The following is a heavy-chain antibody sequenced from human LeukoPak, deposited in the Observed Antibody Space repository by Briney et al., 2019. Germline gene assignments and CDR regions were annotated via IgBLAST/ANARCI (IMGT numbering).Heavy chain of an antibody. CDR3: ARVSQYYFDY. J-gene: IGHJ4*02. Sequence: ASVKVSCKVSGYTLTELSMHWVRQAPGKGLEWMGGFDPEDGETIYAQKFQGRVTMTTDTSTSTAYMELRSLRSDDTAVYYCARVSQYYFDYWGQGTLVTVSS. CDR2: FDPEDGET. CDR1: GYTLTELS. D-gene: IGHD3-3*02. V-gene: IGHV1-24*01.